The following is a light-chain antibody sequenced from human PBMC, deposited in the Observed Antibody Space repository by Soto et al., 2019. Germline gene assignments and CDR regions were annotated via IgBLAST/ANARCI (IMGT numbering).Light chain of an antibody. CDR1: SSDVGGYKR. Sequence: QSALTQPASVSGSTGQSITISCSGTSSDVGGYKRVSWFQQHPGKVPKLMISDVTQRPSGGSDRFSGSNSGNTASLTISGLQPEDDADYYCYSYAGNRIYVFGTGTKVTVL. CDR3: YSYAGNRIYV. J-gene: IGLJ1*01. CDR2: DVT. V-gene: IGLV2-23*02.